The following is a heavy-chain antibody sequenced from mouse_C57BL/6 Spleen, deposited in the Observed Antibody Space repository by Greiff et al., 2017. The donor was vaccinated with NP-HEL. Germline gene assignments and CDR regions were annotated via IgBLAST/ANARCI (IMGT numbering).Heavy chain of an antibody. D-gene: IGHD4-1*01. CDR3: ASLTGSLYYYAMDY. CDR2: ISSGSSTI. V-gene: IGHV5-17*01. Sequence: EVMLVESGGGLVKPGGSLKLSCAASGFTFSDYGMHWVRQAPEKGLEWVAYISSGSSTIYSADTVKGRFTISRDNAKNTLFLQMTSLRSEDTAMYYCASLTGSLYYYAMDYWGQGTSVTVSS. J-gene: IGHJ4*01. CDR1: GFTFSDYG.